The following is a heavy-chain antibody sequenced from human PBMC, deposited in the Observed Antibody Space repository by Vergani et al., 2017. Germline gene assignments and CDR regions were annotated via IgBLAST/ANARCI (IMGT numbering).Heavy chain of an antibody. Sequence: EVQLVESGGGLVRPGGSLRLSCAASGFTFSSYEMNWVRQAPGKGLEWVSYISSSGSTIYYADSVKGRFTISRDNAKNSLYLQMNSLRAEDTAVYYCARLGYCSSTSCYRVHWYFDLWGRGTLVTVSS. V-gene: IGHV3-48*03. J-gene: IGHJ2*01. CDR3: ARLGYCSSTSCYRVHWYFDL. D-gene: IGHD2-2*02. CDR2: ISSSGSTI. CDR1: GFTFSSYE.